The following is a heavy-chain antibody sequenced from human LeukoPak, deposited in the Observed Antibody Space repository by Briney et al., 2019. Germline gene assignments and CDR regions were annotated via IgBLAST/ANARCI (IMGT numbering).Heavy chain of an antibody. J-gene: IGHJ3*02. V-gene: IGHV1-69*13. Sequence: ASVKVSCKASGGTFSSYAISWVRQAPGQGLEWMGGIIPIFGTANYAQKFQGRVTITADESTSTAYMELSSLRSEDTAVYYCASPTVRGPWIQLWSLDWTGAFDIWGQGTMVTVSS. CDR2: IIPIFGTA. CDR3: ASPTVRGPWIQLWSLDWTGAFDI. D-gene: IGHD5-18*01. CDR1: GGTFSSYA.